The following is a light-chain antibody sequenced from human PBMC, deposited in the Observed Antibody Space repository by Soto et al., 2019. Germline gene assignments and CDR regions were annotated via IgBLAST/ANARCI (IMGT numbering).Light chain of an antibody. CDR1: SSDVGGYNY. Sequence: SALTQPASVSGSPGQSITISCTGTSSDVGGYNYVSWYQHHPGKVPKLMIYEVSNRPSGVSNRFSGSKSGNTASLTISGLQADDEADYYCSSYTTSSTRVFGGGTKLTVL. CDR3: SSYTTSSTRV. V-gene: IGLV2-14*01. J-gene: IGLJ3*02. CDR2: EVS.